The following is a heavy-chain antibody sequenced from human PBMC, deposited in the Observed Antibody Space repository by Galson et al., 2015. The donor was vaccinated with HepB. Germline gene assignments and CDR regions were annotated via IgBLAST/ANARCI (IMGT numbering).Heavy chain of an antibody. Sequence: SETLSLTCAVSGGSISSSNWWSWVRQPPGKGLEWIGEIYHSGSTNYNPSLKSRVTISVDKSKNQFSLKLSSVTAADTAVYYCARDHILTYCSSTSCYEVLGYYYGMDVWGQGTTVTVSS. J-gene: IGHJ6*02. CDR2: IYHSGST. CDR1: GGSISSSNW. V-gene: IGHV4-4*02. CDR3: ARDHILTYCSSTSCYEVLGYYYGMDV. D-gene: IGHD2-2*01.